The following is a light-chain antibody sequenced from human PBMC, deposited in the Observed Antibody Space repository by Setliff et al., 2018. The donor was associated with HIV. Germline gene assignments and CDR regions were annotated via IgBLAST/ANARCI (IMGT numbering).Light chain of an antibody. CDR3: CSYAGSYTSLYV. Sequence: QSVLTQPRSVSGSPGQSVTISCTGTSSVVGASNSVSWYQHHPGKAPIVIIYDVSGRPSGVPDRFSGSKSGNTASLTISGLQAEDEADYYCCSYAGSYTSLYVFGTGTKV. J-gene: IGLJ1*01. CDR1: SSVVGASNS. CDR2: DVS. V-gene: IGLV2-11*01.